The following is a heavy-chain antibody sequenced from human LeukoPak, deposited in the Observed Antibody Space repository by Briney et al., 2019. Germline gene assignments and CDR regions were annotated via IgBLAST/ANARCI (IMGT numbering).Heavy chain of an antibody. Sequence: SVKVSCKASGGTFSSYAISWVRQAPGQGLEWMGGIIPIFGTANYAQKFQGRVTITADKSTSTAYMELSSLRSEDTAVYHCAREDRYRYGYGYYHYYMDVWGKGTTVTISS. J-gene: IGHJ6*03. V-gene: IGHV1-69*06. CDR3: AREDRYRYGYGYYHYYMDV. D-gene: IGHD5-18*01. CDR2: IIPIFGTA. CDR1: GGTFSSYA.